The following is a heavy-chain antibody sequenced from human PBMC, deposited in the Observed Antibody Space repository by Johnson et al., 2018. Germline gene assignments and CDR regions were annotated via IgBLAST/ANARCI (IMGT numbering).Heavy chain of an antibody. J-gene: IGHJ6*03. CDR2: IIPILGTA. CDR3: AGTKWAHLVPAAMFYYYYRDV. D-gene: IGHD2-2*01. Sequence: QVQLVESGAEVKKPGSSVKVSCKASGGTFSSYTISWVRQAPGQGLEWMGRIIPILGTANYAQKFQGRVTITADKSTSNACMELSSLRSEDTAVYYCAGTKWAHLVPAAMFYYYYRDVGGKGTTVTVSS. V-gene: IGHV1-69*08. CDR1: GGTFSSYT.